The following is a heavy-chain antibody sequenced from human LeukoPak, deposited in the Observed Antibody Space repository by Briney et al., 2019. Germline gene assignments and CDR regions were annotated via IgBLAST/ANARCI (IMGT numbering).Heavy chain of an antibody. Sequence: PGGSLRLSCSASGFTFSNYTMHWVRQAPGKGLEYVSSISSNGGSTYSADSVKGRFVISRDNSKNTLYLQMSSLRAEDTAVYYCAKSGSSSWYVDSWGQGTLVTVSS. CDR1: GFTFSNYT. J-gene: IGHJ4*02. CDR3: AKSGSSSWYVDS. CDR2: ISSNGGST. V-gene: IGHV3-64D*06. D-gene: IGHD6-13*01.